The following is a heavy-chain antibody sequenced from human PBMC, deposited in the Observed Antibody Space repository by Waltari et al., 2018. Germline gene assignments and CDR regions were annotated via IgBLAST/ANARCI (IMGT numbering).Heavy chain of an antibody. CDR3: ATYIGASLGTAAFDV. Sequence: GWRGRPPGRGMGWIGIMSDSGATYRSPTLKSRVTISRDTSENQLSLKLGSVTAADTAVYYCATYIGASLGTAAFDVWGQGTTVTVSS. CDR2: MSDSGAT. D-gene: IGHD5-12*01. J-gene: IGHJ3*01. V-gene: IGHV4-39*01.